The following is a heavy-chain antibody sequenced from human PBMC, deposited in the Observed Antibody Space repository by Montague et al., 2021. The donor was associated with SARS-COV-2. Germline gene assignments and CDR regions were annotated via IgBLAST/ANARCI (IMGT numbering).Heavy chain of an antibody. J-gene: IGHJ4*02. Sequence: SETLSLTCSVSSGSVSSDYWSWIRQPPGKGLEWIGYIYSSGSTSYNPSLKSRVTISIDTSKNQFSLRLSSVTAADTAVYYCARTEDAYARYYFDYWGQGTLVTVSS. CDR3: ARTEDAYARYYFDY. V-gene: IGHV4-59*02. CDR2: IYSSGST. D-gene: IGHD5-24*01. CDR1: SGSVSSDY.